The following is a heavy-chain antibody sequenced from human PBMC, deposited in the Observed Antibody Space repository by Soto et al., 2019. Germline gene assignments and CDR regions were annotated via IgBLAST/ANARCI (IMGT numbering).Heavy chain of an antibody. CDR3: TRDVLVLRLLEWYNSHDY. Sequence: GGSLRLSCAASGFTFSNAWISWVRQAPGKGLEWVGRIKSKTDGGTTDYAAPVKGRFTISRDDSKKTLYLQMNSLKTEDTAVYYCTRDVLVLRLLEWYNSHDYWGQGTLVPVCS. CDR2: IKSKTDGGTT. D-gene: IGHD3-3*01. V-gene: IGHV3-15*01. CDR1: GFTFSNAW. J-gene: IGHJ4*02.